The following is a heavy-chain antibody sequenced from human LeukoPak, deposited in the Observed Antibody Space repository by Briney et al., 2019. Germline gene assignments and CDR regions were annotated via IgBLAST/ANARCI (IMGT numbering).Heavy chain of an antibody. CDR1: GYTFTSYG. V-gene: IGHV1-18*01. CDR2: ISAYNGNT. J-gene: IGHJ4*02. CDR3: ALRTAAGAFDY. D-gene: IGHD6-13*01. Sequence: GASVKVSCRASGYTFTSYGISWVRQAPGQGLEWMGWISAYNGNTNYAQKFQGRVTMTRDTSISTAYMELSRLRSDDTAVYYCALRTAAGAFDYWGQGTLVTVSS.